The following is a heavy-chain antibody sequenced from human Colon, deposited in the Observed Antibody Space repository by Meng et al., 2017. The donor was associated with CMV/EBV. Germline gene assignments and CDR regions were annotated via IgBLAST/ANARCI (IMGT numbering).Heavy chain of an antibody. Sequence: GSRKISGVASGFTFSNYWMTWLRQAPGKGLEWVANIKEDGRGQWYVDSVKGRFTISRDNARKSLYLQMNSLRAEDTAVYYCVRYENLQHGMDVWGQGTTVTVSS. D-gene: IGHD1-1*01. J-gene: IGHJ6*02. V-gene: IGHV3-7*01. CDR3: VRYENLQHGMDV. CDR2: IKEDGRGQ. CDR1: GFTFSNYW.